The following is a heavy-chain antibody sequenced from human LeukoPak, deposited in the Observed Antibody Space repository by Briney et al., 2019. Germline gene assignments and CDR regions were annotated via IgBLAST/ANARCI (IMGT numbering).Heavy chain of an antibody. Sequence: SETLSLTCTVSGGSISNSNYHWGWIRQPPGKGLEWIGSIYHSGNTYYNPSLKSRVTISVDTSKNQFSLKLNSMTAADTAVYCCARLISGSPADYWGQGTLVTVSS. D-gene: IGHD1-26*01. J-gene: IGHJ4*02. V-gene: IGHV4-39*01. CDR2: IYHSGNT. CDR1: GGSISNSNYH. CDR3: ARLISGSPADY.